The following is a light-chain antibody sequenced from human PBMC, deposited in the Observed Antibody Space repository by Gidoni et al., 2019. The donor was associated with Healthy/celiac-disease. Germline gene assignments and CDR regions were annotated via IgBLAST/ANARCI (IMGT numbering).Light chain of an antibody. J-gene: IGLJ2*01. Sequence: QSVLTQPPSVSGAPGQRVTISCTGSSSNIGAGYDVHWYQQPPGTAPKLLIYGTSNRPSGVPYRFSGSKSGTSASLAITGLQAEDESDYYCQSYDSSLSGSVFGGGTKLTVL. V-gene: IGLV1-40*01. CDR3: QSYDSSLSGSV. CDR1: SSNIGAGYD. CDR2: GTS.